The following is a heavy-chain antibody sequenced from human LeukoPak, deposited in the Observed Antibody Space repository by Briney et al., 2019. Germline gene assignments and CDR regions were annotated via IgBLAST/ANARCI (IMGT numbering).Heavy chain of an antibody. Sequence: ASVTVSCTASEYTFTGYYIHWVRQAPGQGQEWMGWINPYSGGTNYAQKFQDRVTMTRDTSISTVYMELTRLRSDDTAVYYCARDLAFGEMVTNRGAFDIWGQGTMVTVSS. CDR2: INPYSGGT. D-gene: IGHD5-24*01. CDR3: ARDLAFGEMVTNRGAFDI. V-gene: IGHV1-2*02. J-gene: IGHJ3*02. CDR1: EYTFTGYY.